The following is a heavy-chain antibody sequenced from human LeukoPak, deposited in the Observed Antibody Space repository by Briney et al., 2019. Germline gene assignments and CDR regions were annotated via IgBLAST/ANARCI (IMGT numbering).Heavy chain of an antibody. CDR2: ISSSSSYI. J-gene: IGHJ4*02. D-gene: IGHD1/OR15-1a*01. Sequence: GGSLRLSCAASGFTFSSYSMNWVRQAPGKGLEWVSSISSSSSYIYYADSVKGRFTISRDNAKNSLYLQMNSLRAEDTAVYYCARDLEVGNSLPALDYWGQGTLVTVSS. CDR1: GFTFSSYS. V-gene: IGHV3-21*01. CDR3: ARDLEVGNSLPALDY.